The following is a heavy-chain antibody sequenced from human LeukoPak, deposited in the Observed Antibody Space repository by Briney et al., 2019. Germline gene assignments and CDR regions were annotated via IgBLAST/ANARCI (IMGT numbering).Heavy chain of an antibody. V-gene: IGHV4-39*01. CDR1: GGSISSTTYY. CDR2: VYYRGNT. Sequence: SETLSLTCTVSGGSISSTTYYWGWIRQPPGKGLEWIGSVYYRGNTYYNPSLKSRVTISVVTSKSQFSLRLNSVTAADTSVYYCARVDGDGYNIPDYWGQGTLVTVSS. CDR3: ARVDGDGYNIPDY. J-gene: IGHJ4*02. D-gene: IGHD5-24*01.